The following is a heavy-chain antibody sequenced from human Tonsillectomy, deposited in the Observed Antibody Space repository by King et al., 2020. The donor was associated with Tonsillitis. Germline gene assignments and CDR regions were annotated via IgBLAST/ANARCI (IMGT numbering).Heavy chain of an antibody. V-gene: IGHV3-48*01. Sequence: VQLVESGGGVVQPGGSLRLSCAASGFTFSTYTMTWVRQAPGKGLEFISYITSSSDTIYYADSVRGRFSTSRDNAKNSLYLQMNSLRAEDTAVYYCANFDSRTWYPVGDWGQGTLVTVSS. D-gene: IGHD6-13*01. J-gene: IGHJ4*02. CDR2: ITSSSDTI. CDR3: ANFDSRTWYPVGD. CDR1: GFTFSTYT.